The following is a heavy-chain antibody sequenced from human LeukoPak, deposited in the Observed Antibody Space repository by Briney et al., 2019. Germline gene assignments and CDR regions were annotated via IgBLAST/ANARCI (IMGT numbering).Heavy chain of an antibody. V-gene: IGHV4-4*07. D-gene: IGHD3-10*01. Sequence: PSETLSLTCTVSGGSISNFYWSWIRQPAGKGLEWIGRIYCSGTITYNPSLERRVPMSVDTSKNQFSLKLSSVTAADTAVYYCARDSGTTGEVKFDPWHKGPLV. CDR2: IYCSGTI. CDR1: GGSISNFY. CDR3: ARDSGTTGEVKFDP. J-gene: IGHJ5*02.